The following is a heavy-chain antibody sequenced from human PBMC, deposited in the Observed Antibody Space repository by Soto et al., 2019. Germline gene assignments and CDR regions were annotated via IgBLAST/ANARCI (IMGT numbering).Heavy chain of an antibody. CDR2: IDSNGGSP. Sequence: EVRLVESGGALVQPGGSLRLSCAASGFTFRNYYMHWVRQAPGKGLMWVARIDSNGGSPVYADSVRGRFTISRDNAENTLFLQMDSLAAEDTAMYYCAREQYTLNYAGYWGQGTQVTVS. CDR1: GFTFRNYY. J-gene: IGHJ1*01. V-gene: IGHV3-74*01. CDR3: AREQYTLNYAGY. D-gene: IGHD1-7*01.